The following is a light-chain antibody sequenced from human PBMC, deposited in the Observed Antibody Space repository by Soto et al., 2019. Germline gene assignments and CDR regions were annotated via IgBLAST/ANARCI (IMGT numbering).Light chain of an antibody. Sequence: DIQMTQSPSSLSASVGDRVTITCRASQSISTYLIWYQQKPGKAPQLLIYTASSLQSGVPSRFSGSGSGTDFTLTISSLQLEDFATYYCQQSYTTPWTFGQGTKVEIK. CDR2: TAS. CDR3: QQSYTTPWT. V-gene: IGKV1-39*01. J-gene: IGKJ1*01. CDR1: QSISTY.